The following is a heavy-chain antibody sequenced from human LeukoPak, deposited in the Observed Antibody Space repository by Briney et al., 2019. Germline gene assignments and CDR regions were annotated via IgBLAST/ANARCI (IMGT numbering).Heavy chain of an antibody. D-gene: IGHD2-15*01. V-gene: IGHV3-7*01. CDR3: AREGDSLYYFDY. Sequence: GGSLRLSCAASGFTFNRYWMSWVRQAPGKELQWVANIKQDGSAKYYVDSVKGRFTISRDNAKNSLYLQMNSLRAEGTAVYYCAREGDSLYYFDYWGQGTLVTVSS. J-gene: IGHJ4*02. CDR1: GFTFNRYW. CDR2: IKQDGSAK.